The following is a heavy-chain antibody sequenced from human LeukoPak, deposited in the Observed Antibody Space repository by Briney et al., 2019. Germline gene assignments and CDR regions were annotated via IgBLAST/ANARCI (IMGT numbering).Heavy chain of an antibody. J-gene: IGHJ4*02. D-gene: IGHD6-6*01. V-gene: IGHV3-53*01. Sequence: PGGSLRLSCAASGFTVSSNYMSWVRQAPGKGLEWVSGIYSGGSTYYADSVKGRFTISRDNSKNTLYLQMNSLRAEDTAVYYCARAREQLVIFDYWGQGTLVTVSS. CDR3: ARAREQLVIFDY. CDR1: GFTVSSNY. CDR2: IYSGGST.